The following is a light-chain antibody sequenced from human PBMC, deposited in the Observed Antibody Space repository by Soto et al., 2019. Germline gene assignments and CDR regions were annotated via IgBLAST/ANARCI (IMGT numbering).Light chain of an antibody. CDR2: KAS. CDR1: QSISSW. J-gene: IGKJ1*01. Sequence: DIQMTQSPSTRSASVGDRVTITCRASQSISSWLAWYQQKPGKAPKLLIYKASSLESGVPSRFSGSGSGTEFTLTISSLQPDDFATYYCQQYNSYEWTFGQGTKVDIK. V-gene: IGKV1-5*03. CDR3: QQYNSYEWT.